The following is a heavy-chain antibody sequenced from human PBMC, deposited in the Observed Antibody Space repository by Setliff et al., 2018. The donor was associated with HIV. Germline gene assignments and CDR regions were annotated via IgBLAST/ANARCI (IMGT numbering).Heavy chain of an antibody. V-gene: IGHV1-2*06. CDR1: GYTFIDYY. CDR3: ARDGYYDSSGYSAFDI. D-gene: IGHD3-22*01. Sequence: GASVKVSCKASGYTFIDYYIHWVRQAPGQGLEWMGRINPNNGGTNYAQKFQGRVTMTRDTSISTAYMELSRLRSDDTAVYYCARDGYYDSSGYSAFDIWGQGTMVTVSS. J-gene: IGHJ3*02. CDR2: INPNNGGT.